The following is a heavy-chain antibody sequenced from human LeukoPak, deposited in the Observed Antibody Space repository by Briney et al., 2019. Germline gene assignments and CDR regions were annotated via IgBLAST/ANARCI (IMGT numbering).Heavy chain of an antibody. CDR3: TSCPSIRYYYMDV. Sequence: PSETLSLTCTVSGGSISSSSYYWGWIRQPPGKGLEWIGSIYYSGSTYYNPSLKSRVTISVDTSKNQLSLKLGSVTAADTAVYYCTSCPSIRYYYMDVWGKGTTVTVSS. V-gene: IGHV4-39*07. J-gene: IGHJ6*03. CDR2: IYYSGST. CDR1: GGSISSSSYY. D-gene: IGHD2-2*01.